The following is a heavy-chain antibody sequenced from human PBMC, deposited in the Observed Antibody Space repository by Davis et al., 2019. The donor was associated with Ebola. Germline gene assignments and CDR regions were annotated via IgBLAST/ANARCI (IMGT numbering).Heavy chain of an antibody. D-gene: IGHD2-8*02. CDR1: GFTFSSYW. CDR3: AKERYSGGVCYDF. J-gene: IGHJ4*01. Sequence: PGGSLRLSCAASGFTFSSYWMSWVRQAPGKGLEWVANIQQDGSERFYVDSVKGRFTISRNNSRSSLYLQMNSLTTEDTAFYYCAKERYSGGVCYDFWGQGTLVTVSS. V-gene: IGHV3-7*03. CDR2: IQQDGSER.